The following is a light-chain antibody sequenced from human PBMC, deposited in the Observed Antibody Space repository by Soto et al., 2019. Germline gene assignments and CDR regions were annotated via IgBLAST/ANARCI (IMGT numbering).Light chain of an antibody. CDR3: FSYAGSYTEV. J-gene: IGLJ2*01. V-gene: IGLV2-11*01. CDR2: DVS. CDR1: SSDVGAYNY. Sequence: QSALTQPRSVSGSLGQSVTISCTGTSSDVGAYNYVSWYQQYPGKAPKLMIYDVSKRPSWVPDRFSGSKSGNTASLTISGLQAEDEADYYCFSYAGSYTEVFGGGTELTVL.